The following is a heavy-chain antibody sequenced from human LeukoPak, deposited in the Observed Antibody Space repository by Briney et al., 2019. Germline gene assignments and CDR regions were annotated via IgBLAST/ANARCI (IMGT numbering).Heavy chain of an antibody. D-gene: IGHD3-22*01. CDR2: FDPEDGET. Sequence: ASVKVSCKVSGYTLTELSMHWVRQAPGKGLEWMGGFDPEDGETIYAQKFQGRVTMTEDTSTDTAYMELSSLRVEDTAVYYCAKLSTMIVPRDYFDYWGQGTLVTVSS. J-gene: IGHJ4*02. CDR3: AKLSTMIVPRDYFDY. V-gene: IGHV1-24*01. CDR1: GYTLTELS.